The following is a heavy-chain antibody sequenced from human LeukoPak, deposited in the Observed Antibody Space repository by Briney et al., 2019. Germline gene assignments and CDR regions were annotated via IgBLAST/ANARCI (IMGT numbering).Heavy chain of an antibody. CDR3: ARGASRRFSEWLSRFDY. V-gene: IGHV4-34*01. Sequence: PSETLSLTCAVYGGSFSGYYWSWIRQPPGKGLEWIGEINHSGSTNYNPSLKSRVTISVDTSKNQFSLKLSSVTAADTAVHYCARGASRRFSEWLSRFDYWGQGTLVTVSS. CDR1: GGSFSGYY. J-gene: IGHJ4*02. CDR2: INHSGST. D-gene: IGHD3-3*01.